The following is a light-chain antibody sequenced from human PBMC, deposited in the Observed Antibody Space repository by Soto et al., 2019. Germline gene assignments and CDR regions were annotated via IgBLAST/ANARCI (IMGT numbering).Light chain of an antibody. CDR1: QSISRY. CDR2: DAS. Sequence: DLQMTQSPSTLSASVGDRVTITCRASQSISRYLAWYQKKPGEAPKLLIYDASSLQSGVSSRFSASGSGTEFSLSISSLQPDDFATYYCQHYNSYSEAFGQGTKVDIK. V-gene: IGKV1-5*01. CDR3: QHYNSYSEA. J-gene: IGKJ1*01.